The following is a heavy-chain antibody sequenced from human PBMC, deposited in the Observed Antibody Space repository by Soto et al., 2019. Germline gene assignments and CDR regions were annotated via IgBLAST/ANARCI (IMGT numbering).Heavy chain of an antibody. D-gene: IGHD3-9*01. CDR3: ARAPRVFIYDILTGYHFDY. CDR1: GGSISSGDYY. Sequence: QVQLQESGPGLVKPSQTLSLTCTVSGGSISSGDYYWSWIRQPPGKGLEWIGYIYYSGSTYYNPSLKSRVTISVDTSKNQFSLKLSSVTAADTAVYYCARAPRVFIYDILTGYHFDYWGQGTLVTVSS. V-gene: IGHV4-30-4*01. CDR2: IYYSGST. J-gene: IGHJ4*02.